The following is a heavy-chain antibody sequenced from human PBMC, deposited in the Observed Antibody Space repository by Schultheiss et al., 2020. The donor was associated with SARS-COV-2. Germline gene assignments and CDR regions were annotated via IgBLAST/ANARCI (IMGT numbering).Heavy chain of an antibody. Sequence: SETLSLTCTVSGGSISSGDYYWSWIRQPPGKGLEWIGYIYYSGSTNYNPSLKSRVTISVDTSKNQFSLKMSSVTAADTAVYYCAGGGAWMVLSATGRSELDYWGQGTLVTVS. D-gene: IGHD2-15*01. CDR3: AGGGAWMVLSATGRSELDY. V-gene: IGHV4-61*08. CDR2: IYYSGST. CDR1: GGSISSGDYY. J-gene: IGHJ4*02.